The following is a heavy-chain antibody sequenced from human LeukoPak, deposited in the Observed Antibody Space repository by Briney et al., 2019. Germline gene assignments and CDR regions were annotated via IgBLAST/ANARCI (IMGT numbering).Heavy chain of an antibody. Sequence: PSQTLSLTCAVSGGSISSGGYSWSWIRQPPGKGLEWIGYVHSTGSTSYNPSLKSRVTISVDTSKNQFSLKLSSVTAADTAVYFCARRSGSYSYYGVDVWGQGTTVTVSS. V-gene: IGHV4-61*08. CDR1: GGSISSGGYS. D-gene: IGHD1-26*01. CDR2: VHSTGST. CDR3: ARRSGSYSYYGVDV. J-gene: IGHJ6*02.